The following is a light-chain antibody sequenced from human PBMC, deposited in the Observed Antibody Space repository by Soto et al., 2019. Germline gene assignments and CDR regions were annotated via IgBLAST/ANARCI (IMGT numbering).Light chain of an antibody. CDR1: QSLVYSDGNTY. CDR2: KVS. V-gene: IGKV2-30*01. J-gene: IGKJ4*01. Sequence: DVVMTQSPLSLPVTLGQPASISCRSSQSLVYSDGNTYLNWFQQRPGQSPRRLIYKVSNRDSGVPDRFSGSGSGTEFTMKISRGEAEDVGVYYCMHGTQWHLTFGGGTKVQIK. CDR3: MHGTQWHLT.